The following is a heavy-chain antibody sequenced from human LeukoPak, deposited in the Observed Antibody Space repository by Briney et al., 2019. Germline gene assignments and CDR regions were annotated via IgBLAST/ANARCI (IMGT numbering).Heavy chain of an antibody. CDR2: INPNSGGT. D-gene: IGHD3-22*01. J-gene: IGHJ2*01. CDR1: GYTFTGDF. CDR3: ARDPDSSGYYQDWYFDL. Sequence: ASVKVSCKASGYTFTGDFMHWVRQAPGQGLEWMGWINPNSGGTNYAQKVQGRVTMTRDTSISTAYLEMSRLRYDDTAVYYCARDPDSSGYYQDWYFDLWGRGTLVTVSS. V-gene: IGHV1-2*02.